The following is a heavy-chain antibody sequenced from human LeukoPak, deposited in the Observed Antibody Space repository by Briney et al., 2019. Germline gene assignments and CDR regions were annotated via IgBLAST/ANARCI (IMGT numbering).Heavy chain of an antibody. V-gene: IGHV3-21*01. CDR1: GFTFSSYS. J-gene: IGHJ4*02. D-gene: IGHD3-9*01. CDR2: ISSSSSYI. Sequence: GGSLRLSCAASGFTFSSYSMNWVRQAPGKGLEWVSSISSSSSYIYYADSVKGRFTISRDNSKNTLYLQMNSLRAEDTAVYYCAKDYDILTGAPDFDYWGQGTLVTVSS. CDR3: AKDYDILTGAPDFDY.